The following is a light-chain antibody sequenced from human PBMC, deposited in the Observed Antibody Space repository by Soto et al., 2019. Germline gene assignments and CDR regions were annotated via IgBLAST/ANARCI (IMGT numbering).Light chain of an antibody. CDR3: QQYNSSPWT. CDR2: QAS. CDR1: QSISAW. J-gene: IGKJ1*01. Sequence: DIQMTQAHSILCASVGDRVAITCGASQSISAWVAWYQQKPGKAPKLLIYQASLLESGVPSRFSGSGSGTEFTLTISSLQPDDLATYYCQQYNSSPWTFGQGTKVDIK. V-gene: IGKV1-5*03.